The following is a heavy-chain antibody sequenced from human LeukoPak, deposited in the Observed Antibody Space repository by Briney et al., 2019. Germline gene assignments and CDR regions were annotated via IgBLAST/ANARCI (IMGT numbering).Heavy chain of an antibody. J-gene: IGHJ6*02. CDR3: AKALDYSGSEDGMDV. CDR1: GFTFSGSA. D-gene: IGHD6-6*01. CDR2: VRSKANLYTT. Sequence: GGSLRLSCAASGFTFSGSALYWVRQASGKGLEWIGRVRSKANLYTTALAASVKGRFTISRDDSKNTAFLQMNSLKTEDTAVYYCAKALDYSGSEDGMDVWGQGTTVTVSS. V-gene: IGHV3-73*01.